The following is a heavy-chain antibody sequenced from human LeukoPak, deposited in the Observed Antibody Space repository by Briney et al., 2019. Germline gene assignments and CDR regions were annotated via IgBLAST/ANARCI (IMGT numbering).Heavy chain of an antibody. D-gene: IGHD1-26*01. J-gene: IGHJ4*02. CDR3: AKKRWELLQSPIDY. Sequence: GGSLRLSCAASGFTFSSYDMSWVRRAPGKGLEWVSAISGSGGSTYYADSVKGRFTISRDNSKNTLYLQMNSLRAEDTAVYYCAKKRWELLQSPIDYWGQGTLVTVSS. CDR2: ISGSGGST. CDR1: GFTFSSYD. V-gene: IGHV3-23*01.